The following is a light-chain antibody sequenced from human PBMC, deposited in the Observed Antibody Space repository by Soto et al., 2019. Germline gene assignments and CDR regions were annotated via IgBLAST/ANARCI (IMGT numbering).Light chain of an antibody. Sequence: DIQMTQSPSSLTASVGDRVTISCRASQGFSNSLAWYQQKPGKVPTLLIYGASILQSRVPSRFSGSGSGTEFTLTISSLQPEDVATYYCQKYDSAPLTFGGGTKVEIK. J-gene: IGKJ4*01. V-gene: IGKV1-27*01. CDR2: GAS. CDR3: QKYDSAPLT. CDR1: QGFSNS.